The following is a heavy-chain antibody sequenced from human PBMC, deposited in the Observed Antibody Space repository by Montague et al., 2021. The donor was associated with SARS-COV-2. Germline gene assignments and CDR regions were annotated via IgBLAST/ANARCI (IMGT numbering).Heavy chain of an antibody. CDR1: GDSVSSNSAT. Sequence: CAISGDSVSSNSATWNWIRQSPSRGLEWLGRTYYRSMWKSDYARSVKSRITINQDTSKNQFSLQLRPVTPEDTALYYCLRGIEAAGSYDYWGQGTLVTVSS. CDR3: LRGIEAAGSYDY. J-gene: IGHJ4*02. V-gene: IGHV6-1*01. CDR2: TYYRSMWKS. D-gene: IGHD6-13*01.